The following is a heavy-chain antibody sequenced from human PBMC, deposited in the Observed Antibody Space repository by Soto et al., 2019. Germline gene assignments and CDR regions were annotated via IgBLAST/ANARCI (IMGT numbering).Heavy chain of an antibody. CDR3: ATIRGYSYGYYFDF. CDR1: GYTLTELS. V-gene: IGHV1-24*01. J-gene: IGHJ4*02. Sequence: ASVKVSCKVSGYTLTELSMHWVRQAPGKGLEWMGGFDPEDGETIYAQKFQGRVTMTEDTSTDTAYMELSSLRSEDAAVYYCATIRGYSYGYYFDFWGQGNLVTVSS. CDR2: FDPEDGET. D-gene: IGHD5-18*01.